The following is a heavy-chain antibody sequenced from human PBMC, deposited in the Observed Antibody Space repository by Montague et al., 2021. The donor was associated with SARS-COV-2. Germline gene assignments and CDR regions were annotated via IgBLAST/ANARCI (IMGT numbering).Heavy chain of an antibody. CDR3: ARLRAGTPRWFDT. D-gene: IGHD6-13*01. Sequence: SETLSLTCTVSGGSITSFPYNWSWIRQPPGKGLEWIGPIYYSGTTYYNPSLQSRVTILVDMSTNQFSLKLTSVTAADTAVYFCARLRAGTPRWFDTWGQGTPVTVSS. CDR2: IYYSGTT. CDR1: GGSITSFPYN. V-gene: IGHV4-39*07. J-gene: IGHJ5*02.